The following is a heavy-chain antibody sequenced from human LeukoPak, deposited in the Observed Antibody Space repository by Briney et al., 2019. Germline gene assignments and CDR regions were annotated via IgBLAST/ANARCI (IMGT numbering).Heavy chain of an antibody. CDR3: ARHHRKPPRYNWNYFDP. J-gene: IGHJ5*02. CDR1: GGSISSYY. V-gene: IGHV4-4*09. Sequence: PSETLSLTCTVSGGSISSYYWSWIRQPPGKGLEWIGYIYTSGSTNYNPSLKSRVTISVDTSKNQFSLKLSSVTAADTAVYYCARHHRKPPRYNWNYFDPWGQGTLVTVSS. CDR2: IYTSGST. D-gene: IGHD1-7*01.